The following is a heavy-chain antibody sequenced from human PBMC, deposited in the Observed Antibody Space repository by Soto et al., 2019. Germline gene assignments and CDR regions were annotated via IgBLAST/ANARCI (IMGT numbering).Heavy chain of an antibody. CDR2: ISEGDGWT. J-gene: IGHJ4*02. CDR3: GRGGGGDHGY. D-gene: IGHD2-21*02. Sequence: EVQLLESGGGLVQPGGSLRLSCTTSGFIFSKFAMCWVRQAPGKGVEWVSFISEGDGWTHYEDSVKGRLTISRENSRNTLYLEMATLRGEDTAIYYCGRGGGGDHGYWGQGTLVTVSS. V-gene: IGHV3-23*01. CDR1: GFIFSKFA.